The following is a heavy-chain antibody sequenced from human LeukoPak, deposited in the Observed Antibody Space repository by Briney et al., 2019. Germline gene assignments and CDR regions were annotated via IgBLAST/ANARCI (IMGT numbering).Heavy chain of an antibody. CDR2: INNDGSST. CDR1: GFTFNIYW. D-gene: IGHD3-22*01. V-gene: IGHV3-74*01. Sequence: GGSLRLSCAASGFTFNIYWMHWVRQAPGKGLVWVSRINNDGSSTSYADSVKGRFTISRDNAKNSLYLQMNSLRAEDTAVYYCARDETSTGYPVGMDVWGQGTTVTVSS. CDR3: ARDETSTGYPVGMDV. J-gene: IGHJ6*02.